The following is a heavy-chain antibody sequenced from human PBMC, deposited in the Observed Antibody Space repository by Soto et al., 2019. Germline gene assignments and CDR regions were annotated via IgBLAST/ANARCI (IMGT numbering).Heavy chain of an antibody. J-gene: IGHJ6*02. Sequence: GASVKVSCKASGYTFTNYGVGWVRQAPGQGLEWMGWISAYNGNTNSAQNLQGRVTLTTDTSTSTAYMELRSLRSDDTAVYYCARGDCTNGVCYLNYYYGMDVWGQGTTVTVSS. D-gene: IGHD2-8*01. V-gene: IGHV1-18*01. CDR2: ISAYNGNT. CDR1: GYTFTNYG. CDR3: ARGDCTNGVCYLNYYYGMDV.